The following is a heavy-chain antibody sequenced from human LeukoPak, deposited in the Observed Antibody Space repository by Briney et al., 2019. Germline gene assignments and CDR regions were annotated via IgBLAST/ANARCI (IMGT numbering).Heavy chain of an antibody. D-gene: IGHD2-15*01. CDR1: GFTFSSYW. Sequence: GGSLRLSCAASGFTFSSYWMSWVRQAPGKGLEWVANIKQDGSEKYYMDSVKSRFTISRDNAKNSLYLQMNSLRAEDTAVYYCARARRYLGYCSGGSCYGYFDYWGQGTLVTVSS. CDR3: ARARRYLGYCSGGSCYGYFDY. J-gene: IGHJ4*02. V-gene: IGHV3-7*01. CDR2: IKQDGSEK.